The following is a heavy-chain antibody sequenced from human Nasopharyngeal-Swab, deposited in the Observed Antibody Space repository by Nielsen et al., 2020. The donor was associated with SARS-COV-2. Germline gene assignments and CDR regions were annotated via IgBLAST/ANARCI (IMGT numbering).Heavy chain of an antibody. V-gene: IGHV3-23*01. CDR2: ISGSGGST. CDR3: AKDYYDSSGYHPDAFDI. CDR1: GFTFSSYA. D-gene: IGHD3-22*01. Sequence: GGSLRLSCAASGFTFSSYAMSWVRQAPGKGLEWVSAISGSGGSTYYADSVKGRFTISRDNSKNTLYLQMNSLRAEDTAVYYCAKDYYDSSGYHPDAFDIWGQGTMV. J-gene: IGHJ3*02.